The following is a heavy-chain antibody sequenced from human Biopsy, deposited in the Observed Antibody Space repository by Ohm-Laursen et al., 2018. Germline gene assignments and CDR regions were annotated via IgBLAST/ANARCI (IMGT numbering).Heavy chain of an antibody. CDR3: ARGMRSSGWPYFDS. D-gene: IGHD6-19*01. V-gene: IGHV4-61*01. CDR1: GDSLTSGPEN. J-gene: IGHJ4*02. Sequence: SDTLSLTCAVSGDSLTSGPENWSWIRQSPGQGLEYIGFIYSGGNTNYNPSLKNRVTVSVDTSKNQFYLKLYSVTAADTAVYYCARGMRSSGWPYFDSWGQGTLVTVSS. CDR2: IYSGGNT.